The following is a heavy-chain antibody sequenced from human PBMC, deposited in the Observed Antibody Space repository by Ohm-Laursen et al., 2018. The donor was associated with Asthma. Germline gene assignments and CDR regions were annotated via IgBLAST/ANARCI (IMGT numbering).Heavy chain of an antibody. V-gene: IGHV3-23*01. J-gene: IGHJ6*02. Sequence: SLRLSCSAFGFTFSSYAMSWVRQAPGKGLEWVSAISGSGGSTYYADSVKGRFTISRDNSKNTLYLQMNSLRAEDTAVYYCAKDRSVGDYRGPNYYYYGMDVWGQGTTVTVSS. CDR1: GFTFSSYA. D-gene: IGHD4-11*01. CDR3: AKDRSVGDYRGPNYYYYGMDV. CDR2: ISGSGGST.